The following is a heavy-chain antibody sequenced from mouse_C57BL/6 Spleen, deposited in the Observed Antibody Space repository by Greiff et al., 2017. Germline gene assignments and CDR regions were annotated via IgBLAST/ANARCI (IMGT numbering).Heavy chain of an antibody. V-gene: IGHV1-42*01. J-gene: IGHJ2*01. CDR3: ARRTYGQYFDY. D-gene: IGHD1-1*01. CDR2: INPSTGGT. Sequence: VQLQQSGPELVKPGASVKISCKASGYSFTGYYMNWVKQSPEKSLEWIGEINPSTGGTTYNQKFKAKATLTVDKSSSTAYMQLKSLTSEDSAVYYCARRTYGQYFDYWGQGTTLTVSS. CDR1: GYSFTGYY.